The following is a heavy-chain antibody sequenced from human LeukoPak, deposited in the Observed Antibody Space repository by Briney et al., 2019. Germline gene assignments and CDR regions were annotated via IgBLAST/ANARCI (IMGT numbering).Heavy chain of an antibody. V-gene: IGHV3-48*03. CDR1: GSTFSSYE. D-gene: IGHD4-23*01. CDR3: ARTVARIGY. Sequence: GGSLRLSCAAPGSTFSSYEMNWVRQAPGKGLEWVSHISSSGSTIYYTDSVKGRFTISRDNSKNSLYLQMNSLRAEDTAIYYCARTVARIGYWGQGTLVTVSS. J-gene: IGHJ4*02. CDR2: ISSSGSTI.